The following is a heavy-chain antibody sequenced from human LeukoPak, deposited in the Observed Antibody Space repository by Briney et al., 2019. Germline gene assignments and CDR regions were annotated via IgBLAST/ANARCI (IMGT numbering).Heavy chain of an antibody. J-gene: IGHJ4*02. CDR1: GYTFTDYY. V-gene: IGHV1-2*02. Sequence: ASVKVSCKASGYTFTDYYMHWVRQAPGQGLEWMGWINPNTGGTNSAQKFQGRVTMTRDMSISTAYMELSRLRSDDTAVYYCASSAGGAAAGIGYWGQGTLVTVSS. CDR2: INPNTGGT. D-gene: IGHD6-13*01. CDR3: ASSAGGAAAGIGY.